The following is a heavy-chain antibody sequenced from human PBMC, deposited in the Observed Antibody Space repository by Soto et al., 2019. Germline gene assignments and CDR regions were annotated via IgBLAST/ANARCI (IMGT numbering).Heavy chain of an antibody. CDR1: GFTFSSYA. CDR3: AKDESGGIAARSAVAAFEI. CDR2: ISGSGGST. J-gene: IGHJ3*02. Sequence: SLRLSCAASGFTFSSYAMSWVRQAPGKGLEWVSAISGSGGSTYYADSVKGRFTISRDNSKNTLYLQMNSLRAEDTAVYYCAKDESGGIAARSAVAAFEIWGQGTMVTVSS. V-gene: IGHV3-23*01. D-gene: IGHD6-6*01.